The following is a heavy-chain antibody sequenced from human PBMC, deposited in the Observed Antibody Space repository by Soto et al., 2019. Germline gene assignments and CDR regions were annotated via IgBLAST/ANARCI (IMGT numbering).Heavy chain of an antibody. CDR1: GGSISSYY. Sequence: SETLSLTCTVSGGSISSYYWSWIRQPPGKGLEWIGYIYYSGSTNYNPSLKSRVTISVDTSKNQFSLKLSSVTAADTAVYYCARQGIGSGYYYYYGMDVWGQGTTVTVSS. CDR2: IYYSGST. J-gene: IGHJ6*02. CDR3: ARQGIGSGYYYYYGMDV. D-gene: IGHD2-15*01. V-gene: IGHV4-59*08.